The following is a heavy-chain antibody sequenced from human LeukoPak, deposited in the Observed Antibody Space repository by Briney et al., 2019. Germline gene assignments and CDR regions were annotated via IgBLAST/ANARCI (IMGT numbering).Heavy chain of an antibody. D-gene: IGHD3-22*01. CDR3: ARGLTSYYDSSGYW. CDR1: GFTFSSYE. Sequence: GGSLRLSCAASGFTFSSYEMNWVRQAPGKGLEWVSYISGLGTTIYYADSVKGRFAISRDNAKNSLCLQMNSLRAEDTAVYYCARGLTSYYDSSGYWGGQGTLVTVSS. J-gene: IGHJ4*02. V-gene: IGHV3-48*03. CDR2: ISGLGTTI.